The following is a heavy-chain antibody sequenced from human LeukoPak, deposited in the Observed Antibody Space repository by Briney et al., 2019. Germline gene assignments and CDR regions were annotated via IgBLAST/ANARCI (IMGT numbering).Heavy chain of an antibody. CDR3: ARYQQTGYESDY. CDR1: GFPFNNYW. J-gene: IGHJ4*02. CDR2: IGHDGSGA. D-gene: IGHD5-12*01. V-gene: IGHV3-74*01. Sequence: PGGSLRLSCAASGFPFNNYWMHGVRRSPGKGLIGVARIGHDGSGAGYADSVKGRFTISRDNAKSTLYLQMNSLRAEDTAVYYCARYQQTGYESDYWGQGTLVTVSS.